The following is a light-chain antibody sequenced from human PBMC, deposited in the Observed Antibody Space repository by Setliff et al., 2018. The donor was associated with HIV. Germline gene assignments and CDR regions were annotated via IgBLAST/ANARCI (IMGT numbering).Light chain of an antibody. V-gene: IGLV2-14*03. Sequence: QSALAQPASVSGSLGHSITISCTGTTSDIGAFKYVSWYQQHSGKAPKLITYDVSDRPSRVSNRFSGSKSGKVASLTTSGLQGEDEANYFCCSFTTTSALVFGGGTKVTVL. J-gene: IGLJ2*01. CDR1: TSDIGAFKY. CDR3: CSFTTTSALV. CDR2: DVS.